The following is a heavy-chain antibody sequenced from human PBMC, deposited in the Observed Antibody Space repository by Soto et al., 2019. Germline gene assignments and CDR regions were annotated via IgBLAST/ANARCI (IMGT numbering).Heavy chain of an antibody. CDR1: GFTFTSSA. CDR3: AADTARGEFDY. CDR2: IVVGSGNT. V-gene: IGHV1-58*01. D-gene: IGHD3-16*01. J-gene: IGHJ4*02. Sequence: QMPLVQSGPEVKKPGTSVKVSCKASGFTFTSSAVQWVRQARGQRLEWIGWIVVGSGNTNYAQKFQERVTITRDMSTSTAYMELSSLRSEDTAVYYCAADTARGEFDYWGQGTLVTVSS.